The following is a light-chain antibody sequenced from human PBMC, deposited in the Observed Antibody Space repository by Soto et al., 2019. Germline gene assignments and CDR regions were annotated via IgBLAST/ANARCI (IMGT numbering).Light chain of an antibody. CDR3: CSYASGQVGV. CDR2: EVT. CDR1: STDVGGYNL. V-gene: IGLV2-23*02. Sequence: QSALTQPASVSGSPGQSITISCTGTSTDVGGYNLVSWYQQQPGEAPKLMIYEVTKRPSGVSNRFSGSKSGNTASLTISGLQTEDEADYYCCSYASGQVGVFGGGTQLTVL. J-gene: IGLJ2*01.